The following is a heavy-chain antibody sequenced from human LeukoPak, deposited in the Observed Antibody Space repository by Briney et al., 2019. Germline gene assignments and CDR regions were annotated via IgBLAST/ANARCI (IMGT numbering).Heavy chain of an antibody. CDR1: GFTFSNYG. CDR2: ISGSGGST. J-gene: IGHJ3*02. V-gene: IGHV3-23*01. D-gene: IGHD4-17*01. CDR3: AHGDYDRGDAFDI. Sequence: GGTLRLSCAASGFTFSNYGMSWVRQAPGKGLEWVSAISGSGGSTYYADSVKGRFTISRDNAKNSLYLQMNSLRAEDTAVYYCAHGDYDRGDAFDIWGQGTMVTVSS.